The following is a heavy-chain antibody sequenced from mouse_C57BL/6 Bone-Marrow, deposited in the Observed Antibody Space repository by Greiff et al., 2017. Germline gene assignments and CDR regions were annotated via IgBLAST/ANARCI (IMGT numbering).Heavy chain of an antibody. CDR2: IYPGDGDT. D-gene: IGHD4-1*01. Sequence: QVQLKESGPELVKPGASVKISCKASGYAFSRSWMNWVKQRPGKGLEWIGRIYPGDGDTNYNGKFKGKATLTADKSSSTAYMQLSSLTSEDSAVYFCARSGGTRYFDVWGTGTTVTVSS. V-gene: IGHV1-82*01. CDR1: GYAFSRSW. J-gene: IGHJ1*03. CDR3: ARSGGTRYFDV.